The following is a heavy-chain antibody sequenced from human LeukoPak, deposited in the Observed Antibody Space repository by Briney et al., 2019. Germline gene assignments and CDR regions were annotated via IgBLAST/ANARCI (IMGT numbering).Heavy chain of an antibody. J-gene: IGHJ4*02. V-gene: IGHV1-69*13. Sequence: GASVKVYCKASGGTFSSYAISWVRQAPGQGLEWMGGIIPIFGTANYAQKFQGRVTITADESTSTAYMELSSLRSEDTAVYYCARVVYYDSSGYLDYWGQGTLVTVSS. CDR2: IIPIFGTA. CDR3: ARVVYYDSSGYLDY. D-gene: IGHD3-22*01. CDR1: GGTFSSYA.